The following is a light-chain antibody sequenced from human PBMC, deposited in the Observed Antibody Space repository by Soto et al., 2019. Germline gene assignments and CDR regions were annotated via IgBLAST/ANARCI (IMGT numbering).Light chain of an antibody. J-gene: IGKJ4*01. CDR2: GAS. CDR1: QSVSSSY. Sequence: EIVLTQSPGTLSLSPGERATLSCRASQSVSSSYLAWYQQKPGQAPRLLIYGASSRATGIPDRFSGSGSGTDFTLTISRLEPEDLAVYYCKQYGSSPLTVGGGTKVEIK. V-gene: IGKV3-20*01. CDR3: KQYGSSPLT.